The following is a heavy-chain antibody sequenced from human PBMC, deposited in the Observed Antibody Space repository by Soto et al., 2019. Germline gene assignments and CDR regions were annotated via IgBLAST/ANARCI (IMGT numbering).Heavy chain of an antibody. J-gene: IGHJ6*03. V-gene: IGHV3-23*01. CDR3: AKGRGTNYYYHMDV. CDR1: GFTFNNYA. Sequence: EVQLLESGGGLVQPGGSLRLSCAASGFTFNNYAISWVRQAPGKGLEWVSTITGSGDSAYYADSVKGRFIISIDNSNNTLYMQRHSLGAEDSAIYYWAKGRGTNYYYHMDVWGGGTTVTVSS. CDR2: ITGSGDSA. D-gene: IGHD1-26*01.